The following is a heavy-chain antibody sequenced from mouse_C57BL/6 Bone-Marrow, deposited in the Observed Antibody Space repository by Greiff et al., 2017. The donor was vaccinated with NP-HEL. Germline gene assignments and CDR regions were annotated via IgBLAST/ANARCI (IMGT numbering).Heavy chain of an antibody. V-gene: IGHV1-50*01. Sequence: VQLQQSGAELVKPGASVKLSCKASGYTFTSYWMQWVKQRPGQGLEWIGEIDPSDSYTNYNQKFKGKATLTVDTSSSTAYMQLSSLTSEDSAVYYCAREQYITTVVATDYYAMDYWGQGTSVTVSS. CDR3: AREQYITTVVATDYYAMDY. CDR2: IDPSDSYT. D-gene: IGHD1-1*01. J-gene: IGHJ4*01. CDR1: GYTFTSYW.